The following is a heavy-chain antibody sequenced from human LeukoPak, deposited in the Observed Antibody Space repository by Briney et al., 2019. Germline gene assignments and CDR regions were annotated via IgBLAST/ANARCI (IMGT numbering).Heavy chain of an antibody. D-gene: IGHD4-17*01. Sequence: HPGGSLRLSCAASGFTFSSYWMSWDRQAPGKGLEWVANIKQDGSEKYYVDSVKGRFTISRDNAKNSLYLQMNSLRAEDTAVYYCARAPSPDYGDYRYYFDYWGQGTLVTVSS. CDR2: IKQDGSEK. V-gene: IGHV3-7*03. CDR1: GFTFSSYW. J-gene: IGHJ4*02. CDR3: ARAPSPDYGDYRYYFDY.